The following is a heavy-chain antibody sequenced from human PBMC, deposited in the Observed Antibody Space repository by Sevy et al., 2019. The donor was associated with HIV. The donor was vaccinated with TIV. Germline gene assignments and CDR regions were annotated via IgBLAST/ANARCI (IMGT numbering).Heavy chain of an antibody. CDR2: ISAYNGNT. Sequence: ASVKVSCKASGYTFTSYGISWVRQAPGQGLEWMGWISAYNGNTNYAQKLQGRVTMTTDTSTSTAYMELRSLRSDDTAVYYCARYRITIFGVVEYNFDYWGQGTLVTVSS. V-gene: IGHV1-18*01. CDR3: ARYRITIFGVVEYNFDY. J-gene: IGHJ4*02. CDR1: GYTFTSYG. D-gene: IGHD3-3*01.